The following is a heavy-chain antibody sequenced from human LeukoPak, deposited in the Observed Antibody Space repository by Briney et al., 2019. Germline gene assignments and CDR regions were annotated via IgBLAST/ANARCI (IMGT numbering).Heavy chain of an antibody. CDR3: ARVMGEHGRPDWFDP. V-gene: IGHV4-39*07. D-gene: IGHD1/OR15-1a*01. J-gene: IGHJ5*02. Sequence: SETLSLTCTVSGGSISSSSYYWGWIRQPPGKGLEWIGSIYYSGSTYYNPSLKSRVTISVDTSKNQFSLKLSSVTAADTAVYYCARVMGEHGRPDWFDPWGQGTLVTVSS. CDR2: IYYSGST. CDR1: GGSISSSSYY.